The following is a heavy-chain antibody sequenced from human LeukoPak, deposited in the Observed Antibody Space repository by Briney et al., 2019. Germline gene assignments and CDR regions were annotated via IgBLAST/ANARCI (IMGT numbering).Heavy chain of an antibody. D-gene: IGHD1-26*01. CDR1: GFTFSDCY. Sequence: GGSLRLSCAASGFTFSDCYMSWIRQAPGKGLEWVSYISGSRSSSYTNYADSVKGRFTISRDNAKNSLYLQMNSLRAEDTAVYYCARRTMGATADYWGQGTLVTVSS. V-gene: IGHV3-11*06. J-gene: IGHJ4*02. CDR3: ARRTMGATADY. CDR2: ISGSRSSSYT.